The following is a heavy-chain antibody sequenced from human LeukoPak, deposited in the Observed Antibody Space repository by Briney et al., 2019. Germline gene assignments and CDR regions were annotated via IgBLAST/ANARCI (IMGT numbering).Heavy chain of an antibody. Sequence: PAGGSLRLSCAASGLTFSSYAVSRVRQAPGKGLEWVSGISGSGYSTFYADSVKGRFTISRDNSKNTLYLQMNSLRAEDTAVYYCAKDGSAYPTYFDYWGQGTLVTVSS. V-gene: IGHV3-23*01. CDR2: ISGSGYST. CDR3: AKDGSAYPTYFDY. CDR1: GLTFSSYA. J-gene: IGHJ4*02. D-gene: IGHD2-2*03.